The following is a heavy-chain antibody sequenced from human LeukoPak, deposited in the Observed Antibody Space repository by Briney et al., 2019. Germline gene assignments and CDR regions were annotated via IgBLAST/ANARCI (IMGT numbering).Heavy chain of an antibody. D-gene: IGHD3-10*01. V-gene: IGHV4-34*01. CDR1: GGSFSGYY. Sequence: PSETLSLTCAVYGGSFSGYYWSWIRQPPGKGLEWIGEINHSGSTNYNPSLKSRVTISVDTSKNQFSLKLSSVTAADTAVYYCARGRHYYGSGPGGFDYWGQGTLVTVSS. CDR3: ARGRHYYGSGPGGFDY. J-gene: IGHJ4*02. CDR2: INHSGST.